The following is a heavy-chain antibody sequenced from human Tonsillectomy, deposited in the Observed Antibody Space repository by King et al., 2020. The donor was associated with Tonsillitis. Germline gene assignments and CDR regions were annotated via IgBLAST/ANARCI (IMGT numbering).Heavy chain of an antibody. Sequence: VQLVQSGGGLVQPGGSLRLSCAASGFTFSSYAMSWVRQAPGKGLEWVSGISASGVSTYYEDSVKGRFTISRDNSKNTLYLQMDSLIAEDTAVYYCAKDWHSSGWYFFDYWGQGTLVTVSS. CDR2: ISASGVST. V-gene: IGHV3-23*04. D-gene: IGHD6-19*01. CDR3: AKDWHSSGWYFFDY. CDR1: GFTFSSYA. J-gene: IGHJ4*02.